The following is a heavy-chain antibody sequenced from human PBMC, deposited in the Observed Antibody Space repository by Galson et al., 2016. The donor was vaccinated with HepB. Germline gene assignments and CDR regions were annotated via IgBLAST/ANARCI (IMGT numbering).Heavy chain of an antibody. Sequence: SGAEVKKPGESLKISCKGSGYTFASYWVGWVRQRPGKGLEWMGIIYPGDSDTRYSPSLQGQVTISVDKSISTAYLQWSSLKASDTAMYYCARQFFSGDYSDYWGQGTLLTVSS. V-gene: IGHV5-51*01. CDR2: IYPGDSDT. D-gene: IGHD3-10*01. J-gene: IGHJ4*02. CDR1: GYTFASYW. CDR3: ARQFFSGDYSDY.